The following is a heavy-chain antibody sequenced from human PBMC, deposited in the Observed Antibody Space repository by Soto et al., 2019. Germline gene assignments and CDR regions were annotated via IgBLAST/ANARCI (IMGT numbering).Heavy chain of an antibody. V-gene: IGHV1-18*01. D-gene: IGHD2-15*01. Sequence: QVQLVQSGAEVKKPGASVKVSCKASGYTFTSYGISWVRQAPGQGLEWMGWISAYNGNTNYAQKLQGRVTMTTDTSTSTAYMELRSLRSDDTAVYFCARSTLYCSGGSCYGHNWFDPWGQGTLVTVSS. CDR2: ISAYNGNT. J-gene: IGHJ5*02. CDR1: GYTFTSYG. CDR3: ARSTLYCSGGSCYGHNWFDP.